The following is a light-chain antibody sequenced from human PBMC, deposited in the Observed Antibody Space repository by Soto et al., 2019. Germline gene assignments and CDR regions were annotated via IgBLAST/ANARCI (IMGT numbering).Light chain of an antibody. J-gene: IGLJ1*01. CDR2: EVY. CDR3: SSYAGCNEGV. Sequence: QSALTQPPSASGSPGQSVTISCTGTSSDVGGYNYVSWYQHHPGKAPKLMIYEVYKRPSGVPDRFSGSKSGNTASLTVSGLQAEDEADYYCSSYAGCNEGVFGTGTKLTVL. V-gene: IGLV2-8*01. CDR1: SSDVGGYNY.